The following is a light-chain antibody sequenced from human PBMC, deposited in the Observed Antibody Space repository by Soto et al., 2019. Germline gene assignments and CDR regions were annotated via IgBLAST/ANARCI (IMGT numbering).Light chain of an antibody. Sequence: EIVLTQSPGTLSLSPGERATLSCRASQSVRSSYLAWYQQKLGQAPRLLIYGVSNRATVIPDRFSGSGSGTDFTLTISRLESEDCAVYYCQQYGTSPRTFGQGTKVEIK. CDR3: QQYGTSPRT. CDR1: QSVRSSY. V-gene: IGKV3-20*01. J-gene: IGKJ1*01. CDR2: GVS.